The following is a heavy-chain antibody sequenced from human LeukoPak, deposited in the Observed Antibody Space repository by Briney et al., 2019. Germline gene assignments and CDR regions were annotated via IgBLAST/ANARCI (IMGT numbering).Heavy chain of an antibody. CDR3: ARYSSSGLEY. V-gene: IGHV4-59*01. CDR2: MYYSGIT. D-gene: IGHD6-19*01. CDR1: GGSISSYY. Sequence: SETLSLTCTVSGGSISSYYWSWIRQPPGKGLEWIGCMYYSGITHYNPSLKSRVTISVDTPKNQFSLRLSSVTAADTAVYYCARYSSSGLEYWDQGTLVTVSS. J-gene: IGHJ4*02.